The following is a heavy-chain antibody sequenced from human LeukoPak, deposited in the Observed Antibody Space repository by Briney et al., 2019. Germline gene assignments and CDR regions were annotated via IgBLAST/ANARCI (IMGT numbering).Heavy chain of an antibody. CDR3: ARDLRTGSYGNYFDH. D-gene: IGHD1-26*01. V-gene: IGHV3-48*04. J-gene: IGHJ4*02. Sequence: GGSLRLSCAASGFTFSSYGMNWVRQAPGKGLEWVSCLTSGNTMYYADSVKGRFTISRDNTKNSLYLQMNSLRAEDTALYYCARDLRTGSYGNYFDHWGQGTLVTVSS. CDR1: GFTFSSYG. CDR2: LTSGNTM.